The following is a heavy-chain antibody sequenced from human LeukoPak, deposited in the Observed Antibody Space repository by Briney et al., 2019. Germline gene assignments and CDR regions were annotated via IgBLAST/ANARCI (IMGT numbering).Heavy chain of an antibody. Sequence: KPSETLSLTCAVYGGSFSGYYWSWIRQPPGKGLEWIGEINHSGSTNYNPSLKSRVTISVDTSKNQFSLKLSSVTAADTAVYYCARRVSNWNDYYFDYWGQGTLVTVSS. D-gene: IGHD1-20*01. CDR3: ARRVSNWNDYYFDY. V-gene: IGHV4-34*01. CDR1: GGSFSGYY. CDR2: INHSGST. J-gene: IGHJ4*02.